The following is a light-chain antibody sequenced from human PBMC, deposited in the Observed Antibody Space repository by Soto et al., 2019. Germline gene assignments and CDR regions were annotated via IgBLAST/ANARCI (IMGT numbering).Light chain of an antibody. CDR1: QSVSSY. CDR2: GTS. Sequence: EIVLTQSPATLSLSPGERATLSCRASQSVSSYLAWYQQKPGQAPRLLIYGTSSRATGIPERFSGSGSGTDFTLTISRLEPEDFAVYYCQHYGSSRTFGQGTKVDNK. V-gene: IGKV3-20*01. J-gene: IGKJ1*01. CDR3: QHYGSSRT.